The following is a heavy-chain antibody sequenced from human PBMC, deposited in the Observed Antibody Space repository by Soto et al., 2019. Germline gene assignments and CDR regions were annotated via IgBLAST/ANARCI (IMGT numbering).Heavy chain of an antibody. V-gene: IGHV3-30*18. J-gene: IGHJ4*01. CDR1: GFTFSSFG. Sequence: GGSLRLSCAASGFTFSSFGMHWVRQAPGKGLEWVAVISSGGGLKYDADSVKGRFTISRDNSKNTLYLQMNSLRAEDTAVYYCAKDFYDYESSGYAGWGHGTLVTVSS. D-gene: IGHD3-22*01. CDR2: ISSGGGLK. CDR3: AKDFYDYESSGYAG.